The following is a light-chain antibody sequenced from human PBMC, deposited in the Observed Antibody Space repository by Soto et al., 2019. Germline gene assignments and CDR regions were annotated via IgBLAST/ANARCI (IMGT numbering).Light chain of an antibody. CDR3: QHRYNWPLT. V-gene: IGKV3-11*01. CDR1: QSISSL. J-gene: IGKJ4*01. CDR2: DAS. Sequence: DIVLTQSPATLSLSPGERATLSCRASQSISSLLAWYQQKPGQAPRLLIYDASNRATGIPARFSGSGSGTDFPLTISSLEPEDFAVYYCQHRYNWPLTFGGGSKVEIK.